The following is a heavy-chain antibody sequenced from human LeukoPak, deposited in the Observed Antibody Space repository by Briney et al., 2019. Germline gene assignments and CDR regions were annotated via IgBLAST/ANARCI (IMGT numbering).Heavy chain of an antibody. D-gene: IGHD5-24*01. CDR3: ARVQRWLQSIDY. CDR2: INHSGST. CDR1: GGSFSGYY. V-gene: IGHV4-34*01. Sequence: SETLSLTCAVYGGSFSGYYWSWIRQPPEKGLEWIGEINHSGSTNYNPSLKSRVTISVDTSKNQFSLKLSSVTAADTAVYYCARVQRWLQSIDYWGQGTLVTVSS. J-gene: IGHJ4*02.